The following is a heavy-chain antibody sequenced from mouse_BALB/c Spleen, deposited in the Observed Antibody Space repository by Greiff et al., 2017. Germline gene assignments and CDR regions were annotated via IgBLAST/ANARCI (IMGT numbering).Heavy chain of an antibody. CDR2: IWGGGST. J-gene: IGHJ4*01. D-gene: IGHD2-10*01. Sequence: VKLVESGPGLVAPSQSLSITCTVSGFSLSRYSVHWVRQPPGKGLEWLGMIWGGGSTDYNSALKSRLSISKDNSKSQVFLKMNSLQTDDTAMYYCARNSYYGLYYAMDYWGQGTSVTVSS. V-gene: IGHV2-6-4*01. CDR1: GFSLSRYS. CDR3: ARNSYYGLYYAMDY.